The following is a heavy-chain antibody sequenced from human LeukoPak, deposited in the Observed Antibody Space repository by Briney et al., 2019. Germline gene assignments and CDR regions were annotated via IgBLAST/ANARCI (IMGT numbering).Heavy chain of an antibody. D-gene: IGHD3-22*01. V-gene: IGHV3-73*01. Sequence: GGSLRLSCAASGLSFSGSAVHWGRQSSGKGLEWVGHIDKKDNLYATAYAESVKGRFTISRDDSKDTAFLHMDSLKTEDTALYYCSRDRGTYNWFDPWGQGTLVTVSP. CDR2: IDKKDNLYAT. CDR1: GLSFSGSA. J-gene: IGHJ5*02. CDR3: SRDRGTYNWFDP.